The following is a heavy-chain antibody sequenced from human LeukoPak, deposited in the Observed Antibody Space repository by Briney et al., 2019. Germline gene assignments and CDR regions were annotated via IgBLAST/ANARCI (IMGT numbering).Heavy chain of an antibody. CDR2: INTNTGNP. J-gene: IGHJ4*02. Sequence: ASVKVSCKASGYIFTNYAMNWVRQAPGQGLEWMGWINTNTGNPTYAQGFTGRFVFSLDTSVSTAYLQISSLKAEDTAVYYCAREQPFGTMSPDYWGQGTLVTVSS. V-gene: IGHV7-4-1*02. D-gene: IGHD3-10*02. CDR3: AREQPFGTMSPDY. CDR1: GYIFTNYA.